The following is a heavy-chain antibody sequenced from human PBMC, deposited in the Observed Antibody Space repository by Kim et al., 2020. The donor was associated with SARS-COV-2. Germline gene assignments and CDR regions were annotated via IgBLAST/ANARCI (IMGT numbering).Heavy chain of an antibody. V-gene: IGHV4-59*01. D-gene: IGHD2-15*01. J-gene: IGHJ3*02. Sequence: NYNTSHKSRVTISVDTSENQFSLKLSSVTAAETAVYYCARLIQDTDAFDIWGQGTMVTVSS. CDR3: ARLIQDTDAFDI.